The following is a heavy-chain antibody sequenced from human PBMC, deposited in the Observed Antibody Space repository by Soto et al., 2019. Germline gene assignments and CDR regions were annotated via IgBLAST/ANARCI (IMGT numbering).Heavy chain of an antibody. D-gene: IGHD1-1*01. CDR3: ARGSGNWAYYLDF. CDR1: GFTFSSYS. CDR2: ITSSGTTV. V-gene: IGHV3-48*02. Sequence: EVHLVESGGGLVQPGGSLRLSCAASGFTFSSYSLNWVRQAPGQGLEWVSYITSSGTTVYYADSVRGRFSISRDHAKSSLYLQMNSLRDDDTGVYYFARGSGNWAYYLDFWGQGPLVTVSS. J-gene: IGHJ4*02.